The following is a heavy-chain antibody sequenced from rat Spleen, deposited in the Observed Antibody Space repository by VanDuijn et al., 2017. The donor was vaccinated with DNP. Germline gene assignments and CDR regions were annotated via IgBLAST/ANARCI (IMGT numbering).Heavy chain of an antibody. CDR3: ARYYGYNYWYFDF. V-gene: IGHV5-25*01. CDR2: INTDGGNT. D-gene: IGHD1-9*01. Sequence: EVQLVESGGGLVQPGRSMKLSCAASGFTFSNRWMFWIRQAPGKGLEWMASINTDGGNTYYRDSVKGRFTISRDNEKSTLYLQMDSLRSEDTATYYCARYYGYNYWYFDFWGQGTLVTVSS. J-gene: IGHJ3*01. CDR1: GFTFSNRW.